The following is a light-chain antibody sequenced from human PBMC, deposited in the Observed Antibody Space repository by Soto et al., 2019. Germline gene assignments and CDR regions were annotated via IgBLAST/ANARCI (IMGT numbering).Light chain of an antibody. CDR3: QQYTTFSPT. CDR2: DVS. J-gene: IGKJ2*01. CDR1: QSVSPW. V-gene: IGKV1-5*01. Sequence: IQMTQTPSTLSASVGDRVTITCRASQSVSPWLAWYQQTPGKAPKLLIYDVSNLQFGIPSRFSGSGSETEFTLTISGLQPDDFETYYCQQYTTFSPTFGQGTKLDI.